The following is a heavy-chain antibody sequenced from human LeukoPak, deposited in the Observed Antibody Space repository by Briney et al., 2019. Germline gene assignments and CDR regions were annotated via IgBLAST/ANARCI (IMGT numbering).Heavy chain of an antibody. CDR2: ISYDGSNK. V-gene: IGHV3-30-3*01. D-gene: IGHD1-1*01. Sequence: GGSLRLSCAASGFTFSSYAMHWVRQAPGKGLEWVAVISYDGSNKYYADSVKGRFTISRDNSKNTLYLQMNSLRAEDTAVYYCAREVDNWNGPVASDIWGQGTMVTVSS. CDR1: GFTFSSYA. CDR3: AREVDNWNGPVASDI. J-gene: IGHJ3*02.